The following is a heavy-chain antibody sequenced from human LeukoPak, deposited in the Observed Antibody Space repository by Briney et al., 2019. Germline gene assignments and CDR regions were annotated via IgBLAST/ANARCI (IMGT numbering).Heavy chain of an antibody. CDR2: IYYSGST. CDR3: ARSSYYYYYYMDV. CDR1: GGSISSYY. V-gene: IGHV4-59*01. Sequence: SETLSLTCTVSGGSISSYYWSWIRQPPGKGLEWIGYIYYSGSTNYNPSLKSRVTISVDTSKDQFSLKLSSVTAADTAVYYCARSSYYYYYYMDVWGKGTTVTISS. J-gene: IGHJ6*03.